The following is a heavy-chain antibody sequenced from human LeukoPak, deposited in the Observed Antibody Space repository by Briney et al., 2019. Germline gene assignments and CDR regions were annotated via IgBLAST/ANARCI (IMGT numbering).Heavy chain of an antibody. V-gene: IGHV1-8*01. CDR3: ARGSIARNWFDP. CDR1: GYTFTSYD. Sequence: GSVTVSCKASGYTFTSYDINWVRQAPGQGLEWMGWMNHNRGNKVYAQKFQGRVTMTRNTSISTAYMELSSLRSEDTAVYYCARGSIARNWFDPWGQGTLVTGSS. D-gene: IGHD6-6*01. J-gene: IGHJ5*02. CDR2: MNHNRGNK.